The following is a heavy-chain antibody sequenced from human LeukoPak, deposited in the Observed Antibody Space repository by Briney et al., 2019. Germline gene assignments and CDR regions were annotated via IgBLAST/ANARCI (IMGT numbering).Heavy chain of an antibody. J-gene: IGHJ4*02. V-gene: IGHV3-48*04. CDR1: GFIVSSYS. CDR3: ARDVTLGNFDY. Sequence: PGGSLRLSCAASGFIVSSYSMNWVRQAPGKGLEWVSYISSSSSTIYYADSVKGRFTISRDNAKNSLYLQMNSLRAEDTAVYYCARDVTLGNFDYWGQGILVIVSS. D-gene: IGHD3-16*01. CDR2: ISSSSSTI.